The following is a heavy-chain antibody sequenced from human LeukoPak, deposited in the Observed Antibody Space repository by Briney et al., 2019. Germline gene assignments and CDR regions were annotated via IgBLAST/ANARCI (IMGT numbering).Heavy chain of an antibody. CDR3: ARDRLWFGEFHYYGMDV. Sequence: GGSLRLSCSGFTLSSYSMHWVRQAPGKGLEWVAVISYDGSNKYYADSVKGRFTISRDNSKNTLYLQMNSLRAEDTAVYYCARDRLWFGEFHYYGMDVWGQGTTVTVSS. V-gene: IGHV3-30-3*01. CDR2: ISYDGSNK. D-gene: IGHD3-10*01. CDR1: GFTLSSYS. J-gene: IGHJ6*02.